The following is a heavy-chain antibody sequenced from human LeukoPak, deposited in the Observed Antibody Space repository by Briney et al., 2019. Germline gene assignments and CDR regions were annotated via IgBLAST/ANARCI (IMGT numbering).Heavy chain of an antibody. V-gene: IGHV3-23*01. Sequence: GGSLRLSCAASGFTFSSYAMSWVRQAPGKGLEWVSAISGSGGSTYYADSVKGRFTISRDNSKNTLYLQMNSLRAEDTAVYYCARRADCSGGSCYSGGDYYYGMDVWGQGTTVTVSS. D-gene: IGHD2-15*01. CDR3: ARRADCSGGSCYSGGDYYYGMDV. J-gene: IGHJ6*02. CDR1: GFTFSSYA. CDR2: ISGSGGST.